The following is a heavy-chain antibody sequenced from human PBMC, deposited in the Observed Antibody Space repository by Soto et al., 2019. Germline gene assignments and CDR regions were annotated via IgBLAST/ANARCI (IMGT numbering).Heavy chain of an antibody. CDR1: GFTFSSYG. J-gene: IGHJ4*02. D-gene: IGHD3-22*01. CDR2: ISCDGSNK. CDR3: AKDLLNYYDRRSVDY. V-gene: IGHV3-30*18. Sequence: QVQLVESGGGVVQPGRSLRLSCAASGFTFSSYGMHWVRQAPGKGLEWVAVISCDGSNKYYADSVKGRFTISRDNSKNTLYLQMNSLRAEDTAVYYCAKDLLNYYDRRSVDYWGQGTLVTVSS.